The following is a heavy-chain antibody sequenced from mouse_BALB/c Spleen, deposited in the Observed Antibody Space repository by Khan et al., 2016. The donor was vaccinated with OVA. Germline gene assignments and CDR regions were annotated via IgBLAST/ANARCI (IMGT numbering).Heavy chain of an antibody. D-gene: IGHD1-1*01. CDR3: ARSGTSTTVVATDFDY. CDR2: IKYSGST. Sequence: EVQLVESGPGLVKPSQSLSLTCTVTGYSITSDYAWNWIRQFPGNKLEWMGYIKYSGSTSYNPSLKSRISITRDTSKNQFFLQLNSVTTEDTATYYCARSGTSTTVVATDFDYWGQGTTLTVSS. V-gene: IGHV3-2*02. J-gene: IGHJ2*01. CDR1: GYSITSDYA.